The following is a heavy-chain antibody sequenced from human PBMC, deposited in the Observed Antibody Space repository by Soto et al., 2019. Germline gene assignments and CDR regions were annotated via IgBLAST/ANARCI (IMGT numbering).Heavy chain of an antibody. CDR3: ARDRFPPLRYDSSGYYDY. Sequence: QVQLVQSGAEVKKPGSSVKVSCKASGGTFSNYAISWVRQAPGQGLEWMGGIIPIFGTANYAQKFQGRVTILADESTSTSYMVLSSLRSEDTAVYYCARDRFPPLRYDSSGYYDYWGQGTLVTVSS. J-gene: IGHJ4*02. D-gene: IGHD3-22*01. V-gene: IGHV1-69*12. CDR2: IIPIFGTA. CDR1: GGTFSNYA.